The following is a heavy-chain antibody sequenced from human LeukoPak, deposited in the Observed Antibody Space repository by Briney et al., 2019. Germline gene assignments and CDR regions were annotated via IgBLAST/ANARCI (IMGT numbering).Heavy chain of an antibody. CDR2: IWYDGSNK. J-gene: IGHJ4*02. Sequence: GRSLRLSCAASGFTFSSYGMHWARQAPGKGLEWVAVIWYDGSNKYYADSVKGRFTISRDNSKNTLYLQMNSLRAEDTAVYYCAREGEYSSSCFDYWGQGTLVTVSS. V-gene: IGHV3-33*01. CDR1: GFTFSSYG. D-gene: IGHD6-13*01. CDR3: AREGEYSSSCFDY.